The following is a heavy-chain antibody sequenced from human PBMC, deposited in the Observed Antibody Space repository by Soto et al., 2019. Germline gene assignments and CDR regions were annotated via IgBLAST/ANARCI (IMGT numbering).Heavy chain of an antibody. J-gene: IGHJ4*02. CDR1: GYTFTDYA. Sequence: ASVKVSCKTSGYTFTDYAILWVRQAPGQALEWLGWIAAGNGSTRFSQKFQGRVTITRDTSATTAYMELTSLRSEDTAVYYCAKGSRMWTPDYWGQGTLVTVSS. D-gene: IGHD2-21*01. V-gene: IGHV1-3*01. CDR2: IAAGNGST. CDR3: AKGSRMWTPDY.